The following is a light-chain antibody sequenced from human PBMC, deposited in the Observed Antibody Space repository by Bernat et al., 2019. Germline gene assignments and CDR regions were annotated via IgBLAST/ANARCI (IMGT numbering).Light chain of an antibody. J-gene: IGLJ3*02. V-gene: IGLV2-14*03. CDR1: SSDVGAYNY. CDR2: DVS. Sequence: QSALTQPASVSGSPGQSITLSCTGTSSDVGAYNYVSWYQQHPGRAPKLMIFDVSNRPSGVSDRFSGSKSGNTASLTISGLRPEDEADYYCSSVSTNSTPVVFGGGTKLTVL. CDR3: SSVSTNSTPVV.